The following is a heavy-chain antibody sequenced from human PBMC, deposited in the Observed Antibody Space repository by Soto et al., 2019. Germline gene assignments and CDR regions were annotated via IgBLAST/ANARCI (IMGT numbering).Heavy chain of an antibody. Sequence: SETLSLTCTVSGGSISSGGYYWSWIRQHPGKGLEWIGYIYYSGSTYYNPSLKSRVTISVDTSKNQFSLKLSSVTAADTAVYYCARASTYYYDSSGYYQGRDYFDYWGQGTLVTVSS. J-gene: IGHJ4*02. CDR2: IYYSGST. V-gene: IGHV4-31*03. D-gene: IGHD3-22*01. CDR1: GGSISSGGYY. CDR3: ARASTYYYDSSGYYQGRDYFDY.